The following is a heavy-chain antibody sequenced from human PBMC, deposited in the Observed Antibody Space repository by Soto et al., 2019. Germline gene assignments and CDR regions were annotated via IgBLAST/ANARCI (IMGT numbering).Heavy chain of an antibody. CDR3: AREHSSGWSGY. J-gene: IGHJ4*02. Sequence: QVQLVQSGAEVKKPGASVKVSCKASGYTFTSYDINWVRQATGQGLEWMGWMNPNSGNTGYAQKFQGRVTMATSTSISTAYMERSSLRSEDTGVNYCAREHSSGWSGYWGQGTLVTVSS. V-gene: IGHV1-8*01. D-gene: IGHD6-19*01. CDR2: MNPNSGNT. CDR1: GYTFTSYD.